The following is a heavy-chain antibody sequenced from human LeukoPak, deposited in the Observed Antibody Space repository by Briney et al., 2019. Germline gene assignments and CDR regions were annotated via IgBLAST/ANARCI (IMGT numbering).Heavy chain of an antibody. Sequence: PSETLSLTCAVYGGSFSGYYWSWIRQPPGKGLEWIGEINHSGSTNYNPSLKSRVTISVDTSKNQFSLKLSSVTAADTAVYYCAKYGPQDSGSSHFDYWGQGALVTVSS. CDR3: AKYGPQDSGSSHFDY. J-gene: IGHJ4*02. CDR1: GGSFSGYY. CDR2: INHSGST. V-gene: IGHV4-34*01. D-gene: IGHD1-26*01.